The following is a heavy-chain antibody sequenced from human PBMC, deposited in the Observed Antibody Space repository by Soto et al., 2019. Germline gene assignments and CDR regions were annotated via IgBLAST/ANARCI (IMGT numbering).Heavy chain of an antibody. CDR1: GFTFSSYV. CDR2: IWYDGSIE. Sequence: LRLSCGASGFTFSSYVMHWVRQAPGKGLEWVALIWYDGSIEYADSVKGRFTISRDNSKNTLYLQMNSLRAEDTAVYYCAKNQVPAALDLFDPWGQGTLVTVSS. J-gene: IGHJ5*02. V-gene: IGHV3-33*06. CDR3: AKNQVPAALDLFDP. D-gene: IGHD2-2*01.